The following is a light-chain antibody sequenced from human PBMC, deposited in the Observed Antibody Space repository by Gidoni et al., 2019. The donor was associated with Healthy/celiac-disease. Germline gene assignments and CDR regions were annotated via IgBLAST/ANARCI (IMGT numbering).Light chain of an antibody. Sequence: DIQMTQSPSSLSASVGDRLTITCRASQSISSYLNWYQQKPGKAPKLLIYAASSLQSGVPSRFSGSGSGTNFTLTISSLHPEDFATFYCQQSYNTPYTFXQXTKLEIK. CDR3: QQSYNTPYT. CDR2: AAS. J-gene: IGKJ2*01. V-gene: IGKV1-39*01. CDR1: QSISSY.